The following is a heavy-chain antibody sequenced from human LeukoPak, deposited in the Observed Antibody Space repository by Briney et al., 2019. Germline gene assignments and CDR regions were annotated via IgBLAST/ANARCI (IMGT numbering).Heavy chain of an antibody. CDR3: AKTSNEYDILTGYHDAFDI. V-gene: IGHV1-18*01. CDR1: GYTFTSYG. J-gene: IGHJ3*02. CDR2: ISAYNGKT. Sequence: ASVKVSCKASGYTFTSYGISWGRQAPGEGLEWRGGISAYNGKTNYAQKLQGRVRITTDTSTSTAYMELRSLRSDDTAVYYCAKTSNEYDILTGYHDAFDIWGQGTMVTVSS. D-gene: IGHD3-9*01.